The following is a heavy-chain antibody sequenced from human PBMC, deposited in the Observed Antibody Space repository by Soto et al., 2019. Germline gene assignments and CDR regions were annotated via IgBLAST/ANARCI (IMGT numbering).Heavy chain of an antibody. D-gene: IGHD2-21*02. J-gene: IGHJ3*02. CDR2: ISGSGGST. Sequence: GGSLRLSCAASGFTFSSYAMSWVRQAPGKGLEWVSAISGSGGSTYYADSVKGRFTISRDNSKNTLYLQMNSLRAEDTAVYYCAKMLAYCGGDCYSNAFDIWGQGTMVTVSS. CDR1: GFTFSSYA. V-gene: IGHV3-23*01. CDR3: AKMLAYCGGDCYSNAFDI.